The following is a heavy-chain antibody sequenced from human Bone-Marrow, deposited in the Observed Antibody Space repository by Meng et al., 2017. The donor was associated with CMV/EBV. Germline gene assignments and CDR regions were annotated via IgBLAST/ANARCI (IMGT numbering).Heavy chain of an antibody. D-gene: IGHD2-21*01. J-gene: IGHJ4*02. V-gene: IGHV4-59*01. CDR2: SNHSGST. Sequence: GSLRLSCSVSGGSTNVYYWSWIRQPPGKGLQWIGYSNHSGSTNYNPSLESRVIISVDTSKNQFSLRLTSVPAADTAVYYCTREFVGDGGLAFDDWGQGALVTVSS. CDR1: GGSTNVYY. CDR3: TREFVGDGGLAFDD.